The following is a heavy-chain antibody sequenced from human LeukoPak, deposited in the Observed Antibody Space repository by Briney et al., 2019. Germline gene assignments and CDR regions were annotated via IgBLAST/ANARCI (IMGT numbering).Heavy chain of an antibody. J-gene: IGHJ4*02. D-gene: IGHD5-18*01. CDR1: GFTFSHYY. CDR2: MSSTGNII. V-gene: IGHV3-11*01. CDR3: ARATAADTAIIYFDY. Sequence: GVPLRLPCAASGFTFSHYYMSWIPQAPGKGLEGVSFMSSTGNIIYSADPVKGRFTISRDNAKNSLYLQINSLRAEDTAVYYCARATAADTAIIYFDYWGQGTLVTVSS.